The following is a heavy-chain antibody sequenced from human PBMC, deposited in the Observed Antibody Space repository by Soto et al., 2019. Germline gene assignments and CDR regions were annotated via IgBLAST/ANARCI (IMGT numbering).Heavy chain of an antibody. Sequence: ASVKVSCRASGYSFTSLDINSVRQTAGQGLEWMGWMEPSTGRTGXAKKFQGRVTMTRDTSINTAYMELTTLTSDDTAFYYCARGVSAGVDYWGQGTLVTVSS. D-gene: IGHD1-26*01. CDR2: MEPSTGRT. J-gene: IGHJ4*02. CDR3: ARGVSAGVDY. V-gene: IGHV1-8*01. CDR1: GYSFTSLD.